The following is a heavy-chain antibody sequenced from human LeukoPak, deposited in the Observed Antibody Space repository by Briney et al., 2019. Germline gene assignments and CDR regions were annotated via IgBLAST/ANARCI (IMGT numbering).Heavy chain of an antibody. Sequence: ASVKVSCKASGYTFTGYYIHWVRQAPGQGLEWMGWINPNSGDTNYAQKFQDRVTMTRDTSISTAYIELNFLRSDDTAVYYCARGYVRPSGSKYFDYWGQGTLVTVSS. CDR3: ARGYVRPSGSKYFDY. CDR2: INPNSGDT. D-gene: IGHD1-26*01. J-gene: IGHJ4*02. V-gene: IGHV1-2*02. CDR1: GYTFTGYY.